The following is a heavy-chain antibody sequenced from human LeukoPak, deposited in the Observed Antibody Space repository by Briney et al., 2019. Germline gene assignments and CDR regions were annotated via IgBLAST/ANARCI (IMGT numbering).Heavy chain of an antibody. Sequence: GGSLRLSCAASGFTFSSYAMSWVRQAPGKGLEWVSAISGSGGSTYYADSVKGRFTISRDNSKNTLYLQMNCLRAEDTAVYYCAKKSYYGSGSYYDSFFQHWGQGTLVTVSS. D-gene: IGHD3-10*01. CDR2: ISGSGGST. V-gene: IGHV3-23*01. CDR1: GFTFSSYA. CDR3: AKKSYYGSGSYYDSFFQH. J-gene: IGHJ1*01.